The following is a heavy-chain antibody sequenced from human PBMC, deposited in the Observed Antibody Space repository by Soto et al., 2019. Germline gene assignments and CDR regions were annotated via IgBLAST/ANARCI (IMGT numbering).Heavy chain of an antibody. J-gene: IGHJ5*02. D-gene: IGHD3-22*01. CDR1: GFSISSGGYS. V-gene: IGHV4-30-2*01. Sequence: PAETLSLTCAVSGFSISSGGYSWSWIRQPPGKGLEWIGYIYHSGSTYYNPSLKSRVTISVDRSKNQFSLKLSSVTAADTAVYYCDRATTYYYDRGGFDPWGQGTLVTVSS. CDR2: IYHSGST. CDR3: DRATTYYYDRGGFDP.